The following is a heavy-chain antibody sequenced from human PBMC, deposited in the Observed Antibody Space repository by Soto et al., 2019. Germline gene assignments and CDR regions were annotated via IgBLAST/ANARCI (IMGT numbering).Heavy chain of an antibody. CDR3: AKDGNWLDVYYDV. V-gene: IGHV3-7*04. D-gene: IGHD3-16*01. Sequence: GGSLRLSCAASGFGFGSYWMSWVRQAPGKGLEWLGTIKGDSSEKKYVASVRGRFTMSRDNAQNSLYLQMDSLRAEDTARYYCAKDGNWLDVYYDVWGQGTPVTVSS. CDR2: IKGDSSEK. CDR1: GFGFGSYW. J-gene: IGHJ4*02.